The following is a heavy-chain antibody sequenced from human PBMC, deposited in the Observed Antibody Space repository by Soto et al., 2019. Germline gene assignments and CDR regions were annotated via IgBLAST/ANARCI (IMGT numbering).Heavy chain of an antibody. CDR3: METLTPMDV. Sequence: SLRLSCAASGFTFSRCAMSWVRQAPGKGLEWVSVISGDGDTYYADSVRGRFTISRDDSKNTAYLQMTSLKTEDTAVYYCMETLTPMDVWGQGTTVTVSS. V-gene: IGHV3-23*03. CDR2: ISGDGDT. CDR1: GFTFSRCA. D-gene: IGHD4-17*01. J-gene: IGHJ6*02.